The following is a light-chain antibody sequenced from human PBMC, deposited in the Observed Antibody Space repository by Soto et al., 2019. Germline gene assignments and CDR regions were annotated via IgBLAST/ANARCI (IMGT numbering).Light chain of an antibody. CDR3: QVWDTSRDHLGV. J-gene: IGLJ2*01. V-gene: IGLV3-21*04. CDR1: NIGSQS. Sequence: SYVLTQPPSVSVSPGNTARITCGGDNIGSQSVHWYQQKPGQAPVLVVFYDRVRPSGIPERFTGSNYGNTATLTISRVDAGDEADYYCQVWDTSRDHLGVFGGGTQLPVL. CDR2: YDR.